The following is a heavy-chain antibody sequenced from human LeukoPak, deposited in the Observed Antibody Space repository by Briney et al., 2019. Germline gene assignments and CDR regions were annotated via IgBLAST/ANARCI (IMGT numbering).Heavy chain of an antibody. D-gene: IGHD2-21*02. CDR3: AKDGIVVVTAIPDWFDP. CDR2: ISGSGGST. Sequence: GSLRLSCAASGFTFSSYAMSWVRQAPGKGLEWVSAISGSGGSTYYADSVKGRFTISRDNSKNTLYLQMNSLRAEDTAVYYCAKDGIVVVTAIPDWFDPWGQGTLVTVSS. J-gene: IGHJ5*02. CDR1: GFTFSSYA. V-gene: IGHV3-23*01.